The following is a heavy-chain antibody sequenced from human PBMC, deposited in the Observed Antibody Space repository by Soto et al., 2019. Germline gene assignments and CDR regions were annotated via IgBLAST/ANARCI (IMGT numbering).Heavy chain of an antibody. CDR1: GYTFTGYY. CDR3: ASVEPTRSDWFDP. CDR2: INPNSGGT. D-gene: IGHD5-12*01. Sequence: QVQLVQSGAEVKKPGASVKVSCKASGYTFTGYYMHWVRQAPGQGLEWMGWINPNSGGTNYAPKFQGRVTMTRHTSISTAYMELSRLRSADTAVYYCASVEPTRSDWFDPWGQGTLVTVSS. V-gene: IGHV1-2*02. J-gene: IGHJ5*02.